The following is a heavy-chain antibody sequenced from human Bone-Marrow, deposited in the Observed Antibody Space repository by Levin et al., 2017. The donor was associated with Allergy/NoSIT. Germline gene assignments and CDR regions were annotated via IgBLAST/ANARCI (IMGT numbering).Heavy chain of an antibody. CDR3: TRAIRFLEWFPVNGFDY. CDR2: IRSKAYGGTT. CDR1: GFTFGDYA. V-gene: IGHV3-49*04. Sequence: GGSLRLSCTASGFTFGDYAMSWVRQAPGKGLEWVGFIRSKAYGGTTEYAASVKGRFTISRDDSKSIAYLQMNSLKTEDTAVYYCTRAIRFLEWFPVNGFDYWGQGTLVTVSS. J-gene: IGHJ4*02. D-gene: IGHD3-3*01.